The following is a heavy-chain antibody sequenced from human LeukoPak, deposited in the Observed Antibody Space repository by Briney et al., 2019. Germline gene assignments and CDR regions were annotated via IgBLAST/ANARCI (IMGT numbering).Heavy chain of an antibody. D-gene: IGHD3-3*01. Sequence: SGRSLRLSCAASGFTFSSYAMHWVRQAPGKGLEWVAVISYDGSNKYYADSVKGRFTISRDNSKNTLYLQMNSLRAEDTAVYYCASGEWLLRVFDIWGQGTMVTVSS. CDR1: GFTFSSYA. CDR3: ASGEWLLRVFDI. V-gene: IGHV3-30-3*01. CDR2: ISYDGSNK. J-gene: IGHJ3*02.